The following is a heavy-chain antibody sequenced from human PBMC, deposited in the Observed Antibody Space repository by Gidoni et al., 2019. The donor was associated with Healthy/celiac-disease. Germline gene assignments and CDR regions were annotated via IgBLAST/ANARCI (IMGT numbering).Heavy chain of an antibody. V-gene: IGHV4-34*01. CDR1: GGSFSGYY. CDR2: INHSGST. Sequence: QVQLQQWGAGLLKPSETLSLTCAVYGGSFSGYYWSWIRQPPGKGREWMGEINHSGSTNYNPSLKSRVTISVDTSKNQFSLKLSSVTAADTAVYYCARIAAAGTWYYGMDVWGQGTTVTVSS. CDR3: ARIAAAGTWYYGMDV. J-gene: IGHJ6*02. D-gene: IGHD6-13*01.